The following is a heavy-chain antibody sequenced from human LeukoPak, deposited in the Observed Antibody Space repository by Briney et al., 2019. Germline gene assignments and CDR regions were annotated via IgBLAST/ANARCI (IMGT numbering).Heavy chain of an antibody. Sequence: SETLSLTCTVSGGSMRSNYWSLTRQPPGKGLEWIGNIYYSGSTNYNPSLKSRVTISIDPSKNQFSLKLSPVTAADTAVYYCARHDYSSGSYYFESWGQGTLVTVSS. V-gene: IGHV4-59*08. J-gene: IGHJ4*02. CDR3: ARHDYSSGSYYFES. CDR1: GGSMRSNY. CDR2: IYYSGST. D-gene: IGHD6-19*01.